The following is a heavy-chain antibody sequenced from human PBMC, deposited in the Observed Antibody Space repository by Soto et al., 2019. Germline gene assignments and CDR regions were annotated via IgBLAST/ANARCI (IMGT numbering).Heavy chain of an antibody. V-gene: IGHV1-3*01. Sequence: ASVKVSCKASGYTFTSYAMHWVRQAPGQRLEWMGWINAGNGNTKYSQKFQGKVTITRATSASTAYMELSSLRSEDTAVYYCGRELLWGSIPYNIGYWGQGTLVTVS. J-gene: IGHJ4*02. CDR3: GRELLWGSIPYNIGY. D-gene: IGHD6-13*01. CDR2: INAGNGNT. CDR1: GYTFTSYA.